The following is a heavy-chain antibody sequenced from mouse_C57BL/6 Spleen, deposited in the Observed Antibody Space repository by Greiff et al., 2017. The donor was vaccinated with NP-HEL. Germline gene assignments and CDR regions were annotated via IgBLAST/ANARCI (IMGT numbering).Heavy chain of an antibody. CDR2: ISSGGSYT. CDR1: GFTFSSYG. J-gene: IGHJ4*01. Sequence: EVKLMESGGDLVKPGGSLKLSCAASGFTFSSYGMSWVRQTPDKRLEWVATISSGGSYTYYPDSVKGRFTISRDNAKNTLYLQMSSLKSEDTAMYYCARDYDYDQESYYYAMDYWGQGTSVTVSS. V-gene: IGHV5-6*01. CDR3: ARDYDYDQESYYYAMDY. D-gene: IGHD2-4*01.